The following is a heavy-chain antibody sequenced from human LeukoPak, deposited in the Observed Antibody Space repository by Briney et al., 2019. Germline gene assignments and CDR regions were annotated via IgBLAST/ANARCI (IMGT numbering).Heavy chain of an antibody. CDR1: GYTFTSYG. D-gene: IGHD6-19*01. Sequence: ASVKVSCKASGYTFTSYGISWVRQAPGQGLEWMGWISAYNGNTNYAQKLQGRVTMTTDTSTSTAYMELRSLRSDDTAVYYCARDYLYSSGWYLNGDYWGQGTLVTASS. V-gene: IGHV1-18*01. J-gene: IGHJ4*02. CDR2: ISAYNGNT. CDR3: ARDYLYSSGWYLNGDY.